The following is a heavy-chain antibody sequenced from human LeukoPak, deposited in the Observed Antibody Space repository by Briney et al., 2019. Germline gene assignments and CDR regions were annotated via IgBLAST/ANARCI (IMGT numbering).Heavy chain of an antibody. CDR3: ARGEAYGGHYYYYYYYMDV. D-gene: IGHD4/OR15-4a*01. CDR2: IYYSGST. CDR1: GGSISSSSYY. Sequence: PSETLSLTCTVSGGSISSSSYYWGWIRQPPGKGLEWIGSIYYSGSTYYNPSLKSRVTISVDTSKNQFSLKLSSVTAADTAVYYCARGEAYGGHYYYYYYYMDVWGKGTTVTVSS. J-gene: IGHJ6*03. V-gene: IGHV4-39*07.